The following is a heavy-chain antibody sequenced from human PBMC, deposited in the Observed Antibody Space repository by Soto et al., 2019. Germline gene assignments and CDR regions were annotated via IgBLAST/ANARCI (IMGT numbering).Heavy chain of an antibody. Sequence: GGSLRLSCAASGFTFSDYYMSWIRQAPGKGLEWVSYISSSGSTIYYADSVKGRFTISRDNAKNSLYLQMNSLRAEDTAVYYCARESIYYDILIGYGNYYYMDVWGKGTTVTVSS. D-gene: IGHD3-9*01. CDR1: GFTFSDYY. CDR3: ARESIYYDILIGYGNYYYMDV. V-gene: IGHV3-11*01. J-gene: IGHJ6*03. CDR2: ISSSGSTI.